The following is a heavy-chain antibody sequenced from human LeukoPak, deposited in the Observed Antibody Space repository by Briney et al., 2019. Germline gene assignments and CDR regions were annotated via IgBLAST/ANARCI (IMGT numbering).Heavy chain of an antibody. CDR1: GGSISSGSYY. CDR3: ARVTGGTMIVAHFDY. D-gene: IGHD3-22*01. J-gene: IGHJ4*02. CDR2: IYTSGST. V-gene: IGHV4-61*02. Sequence: SETLSLTCTVSGGSISSGSYYWSWIRQPAGKGLEWIGRIYTSGSTNYNPSLKSRVTISVDTSKNQFSLKLSSVTAADTAVYYCARVTGGTMIVAHFDYWGQGTLVTVSS.